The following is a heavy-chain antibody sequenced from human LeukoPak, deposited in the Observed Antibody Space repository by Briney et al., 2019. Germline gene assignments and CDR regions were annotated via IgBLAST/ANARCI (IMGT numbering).Heavy chain of an antibody. Sequence: GGSLRLSCAASGFTFSSYAMSWVRQAPGEGLEWVSAISGSGGSTYYADSMKGRFTISRDNSKNTLYLQMNSLRAEDTAVYYCAKESSGWPYYGMDVWGQGTTVTVSS. D-gene: IGHD6-19*01. J-gene: IGHJ6*02. CDR3: AKESSGWPYYGMDV. V-gene: IGHV3-23*01. CDR1: GFTFSSYA. CDR2: ISGSGGST.